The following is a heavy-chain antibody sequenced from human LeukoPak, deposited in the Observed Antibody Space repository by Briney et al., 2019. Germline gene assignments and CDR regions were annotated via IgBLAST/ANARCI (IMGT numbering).Heavy chain of an antibody. J-gene: IGHJ3*02. CDR2: IYYSGST. CDR3: ARDRSLGSPTVFDI. D-gene: IGHD1-26*01. CDR1: GGSISSGSYY. Sequence: KASETLSLTCTVSGGSISSGSYYWSWIRQPPGKGLEWIGYIYYSGSTNYNPSLKSRVTISVDTSKNQFSLKLSSVTAADTAVYYCARDRSLGSPTVFDIWGQGKMVTVSS. V-gene: IGHV4-61*01.